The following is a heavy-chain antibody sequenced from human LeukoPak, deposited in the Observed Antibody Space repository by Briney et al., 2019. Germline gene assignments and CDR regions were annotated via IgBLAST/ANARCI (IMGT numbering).Heavy chain of an antibody. J-gene: IGHJ4*02. CDR1: GGSFSGYY. D-gene: IGHD6-19*01. CDR3: ARDRGSGWSFDY. V-gene: IGHV4-34*01. Sequence: SETLSLTCAVYGGSFSGYYWSWIRQPPGKGLEWIGEINHSGSTNYNPSLNSRVTISEDTSKNQFSLKLSSVTAADTAVYYCARDRGSGWSFDYWGQGTLVTVSS. CDR2: INHSGST.